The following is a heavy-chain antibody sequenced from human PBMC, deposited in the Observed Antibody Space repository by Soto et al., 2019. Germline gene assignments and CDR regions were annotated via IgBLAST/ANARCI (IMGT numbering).Heavy chain of an antibody. D-gene: IGHD3-3*01. CDR1: GGSISSYY. CDR3: ARSRVRFLEWLTVNWSDP. J-gene: IGHJ5*02. Sequence: SETLSLTCTVSGGSISSYYWSWIRQPPGKGLEWIGYIYYSGSTNYNPSLKSRVTISVDTSKSQFSLKLSSVTAADTAVYYCARSRVRFLEWLTVNWSDPWGQGTLVTVSS. CDR2: IYYSGST. V-gene: IGHV4-59*01.